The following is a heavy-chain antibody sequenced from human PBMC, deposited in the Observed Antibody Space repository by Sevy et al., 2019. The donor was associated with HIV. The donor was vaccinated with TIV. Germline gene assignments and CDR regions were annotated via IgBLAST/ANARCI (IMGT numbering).Heavy chain of an antibody. V-gene: IGHV3-7*01. Sequence: GGSLRLSCAASGFTFSTFWMSWVRQAPGKGLEWVANIKRDGSDKYYVDSVKGRFTISRDNAKDSPYLQMNSLRVEDTAVYYCARLSTAAADSDYWGQGTLVTVSS. D-gene: IGHD6-13*01. CDR1: GFTFSTFW. CDR3: ARLSTAAADSDY. CDR2: IKRDGSDK. J-gene: IGHJ4*02.